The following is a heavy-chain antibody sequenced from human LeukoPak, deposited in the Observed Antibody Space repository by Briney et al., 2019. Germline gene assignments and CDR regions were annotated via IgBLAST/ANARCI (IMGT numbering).Heavy chain of an antibody. CDR1: GFTFTSSA. CDR2: IVVGSGNT. D-gene: IGHD6-13*01. V-gene: IGHV1-58*02. J-gene: IGHJ4*02. Sequence: SVKVSCKASGFTFTSSAMQWVRQARGQRLEWIGWIVVGSGNTNYAQKFQERVTITRDMSTSTAYMELSSLRSEDTAVYYCAAGEAAGTMGDYWGQGTLVTVSS. CDR3: AAGEAAGTMGDY.